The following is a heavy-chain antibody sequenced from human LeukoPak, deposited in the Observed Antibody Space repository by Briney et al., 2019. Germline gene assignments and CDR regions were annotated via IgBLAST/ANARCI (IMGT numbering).Heavy chain of an antibody. CDR1: GFTFSNYA. V-gene: IGHV3-23*01. Sequence: GGSLRLSCIVSGFTFSNYAMNWVRQAPGKGPEWVAGIRSRGDSAHYAESVRGRFTISRDNSGDTLFLLMNSLRAEDTAVYYCAKVAYNWISYGPFDYWGQGTLVTVSS. CDR2: IRSRGDSA. D-gene: IGHD1-20*01. CDR3: AKVAYNWISYGPFDY. J-gene: IGHJ4*02.